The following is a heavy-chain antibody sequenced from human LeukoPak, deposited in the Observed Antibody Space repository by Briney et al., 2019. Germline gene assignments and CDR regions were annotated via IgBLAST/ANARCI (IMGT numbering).Heavy chain of an antibody. CDR1: GYTFTDYY. V-gene: IGHV1-69*06. D-gene: IGHD3-3*01. CDR2: IIPIFGTA. J-gene: IGHJ5*02. CDR3: ARERARITIFGVVKANWFDP. Sequence: GASVKVSCKASGYTFTDYYMHWVRQAPGQGLEWMGGIIPIFGTANYAQKFQGRVTITADKSTSTAYMELSSLRSEDTAVYYCARERARITIFGVVKANWFDPWGQGTLVTVSS.